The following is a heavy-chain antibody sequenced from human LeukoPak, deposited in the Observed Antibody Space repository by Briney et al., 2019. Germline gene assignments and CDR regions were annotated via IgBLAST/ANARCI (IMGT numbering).Heavy chain of an antibody. CDR3: ARVYGDILTGYPDY. J-gene: IGHJ4*02. V-gene: IGHV4-61*01. Sequence: PSETLSLTCTVSGYFISSGYYWSWIRQPPGKGLEWIGYIYYSGSTNYNPSLKSRVTISVDTSKNQFSLKLSSVTAADTAVYYCARVYGDILTGYPDYWGQGTLVTVSS. CDR1: GYFISSGYY. D-gene: IGHD3-9*01. CDR2: IYYSGST.